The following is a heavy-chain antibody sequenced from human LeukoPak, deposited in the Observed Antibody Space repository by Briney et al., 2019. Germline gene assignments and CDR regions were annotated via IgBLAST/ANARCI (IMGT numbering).Heavy chain of an antibody. D-gene: IGHD3-22*01. J-gene: IGHJ3*02. CDR1: GFTFSSYW. Sequence: GGSLRLSCAASGFTFSSYWMSWVRQAPGKGLEWVANIKQDGSEKYYVDSVKGRFTISRDNAKNSLYLQMNSLRAEDTAVYYCARVPNYYDSSGYPDAFDIWGQGTMVTVSS. CDR2: IKQDGSEK. CDR3: ARVPNYYDSSGYPDAFDI. V-gene: IGHV3-7*01.